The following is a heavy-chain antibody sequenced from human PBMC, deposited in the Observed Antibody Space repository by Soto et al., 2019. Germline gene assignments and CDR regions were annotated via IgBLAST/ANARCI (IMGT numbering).Heavy chain of an antibody. CDR3: ARFGSGPEGY. J-gene: IGHJ4*02. CDR1: GGSFSGYY. V-gene: IGHV4-34*01. CDR2: INHSGST. D-gene: IGHD3-10*01. Sequence: QVQLQQWGAGLLKPSETLSLTCAAYGGSFSGYYWSWIRQPPGKGLEWIGEINHSGSTNYNPSLKSRVTISVDTSKNQFSLKLSSVTAADTAVYYCARFGSGPEGYWGQGTLVTVSS.